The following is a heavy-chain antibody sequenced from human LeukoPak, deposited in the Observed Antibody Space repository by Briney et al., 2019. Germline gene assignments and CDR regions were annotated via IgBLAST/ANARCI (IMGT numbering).Heavy chain of an antibody. V-gene: IGHV3-21*01. CDR1: GFTFSSYS. CDR3: ARVVTSYYYMDV. Sequence: GGSLRLSCAASGFTFSSYSMNWVRQAPGKGLEWVSSISSSSSYIYYADSVKGRFTISRDNAKNSLYLQMNSLRAEDTAVYYCARVVTSYYYMDVWGKGTTVTVSS. D-gene: IGHD5-18*01. J-gene: IGHJ6*03. CDR2: ISSSSSYI.